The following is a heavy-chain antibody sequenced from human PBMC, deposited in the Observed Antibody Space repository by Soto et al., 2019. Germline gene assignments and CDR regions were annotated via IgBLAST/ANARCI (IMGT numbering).Heavy chain of an antibody. V-gene: IGHV1-69*06. D-gene: IGHD3-22*01. CDR2: SIPTFGTT. CDR3: ARGINAYYDGTGPSWADAFDI. Sequence: QVQLVQSGAEVKRPGSSVKVSCKTSGGLLSSYAISWVRQAPGQGLEWMGGSIPTFGTTVYAQNFQGRVSITADRSTGPAYMELTGLRSKDTAVYYCARGINAYYDGTGPSWADAFDIWGQGTKVTGSS. CDR1: GGLLSSYA. J-gene: IGHJ3*02.